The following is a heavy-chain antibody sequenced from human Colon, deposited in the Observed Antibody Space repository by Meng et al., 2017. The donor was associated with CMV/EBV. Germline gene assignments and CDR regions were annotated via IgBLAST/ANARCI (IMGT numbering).Heavy chain of an antibody. CDR3: ARRGIAADFSPRPDY. Sequence: SGCFFSTYGRHWVRQAPGKGLEWVAFIRYDGSNEDYVDSVKGRFTISRDNSKKTLYMQMNSLRVEDTAVYYCARRGIAADFSPRPDYWGQGTQVTVSS. CDR2: IRYDGSNE. V-gene: IGHV3-30*02. J-gene: IGHJ4*02. D-gene: IGHD6-13*01. CDR1: GCFFSTYG.